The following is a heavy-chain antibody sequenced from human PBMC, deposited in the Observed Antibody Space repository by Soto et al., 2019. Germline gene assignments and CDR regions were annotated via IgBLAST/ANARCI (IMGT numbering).Heavy chain of an antibody. J-gene: IGHJ5*02. CDR1: GYSISSGYY. CDR2: IYHGGST. Sequence: SETLSLTCAVSGYSISSGYYWGWLRQPPGKGLEWIGGIYHGGSTYYNPSLNSRVTLSIDMTNNHVSLILNSVTAADTAVYYCARVGPWVPYYYDSSPYTFENWFDPWGQGTLVTVSS. V-gene: IGHV4-38-2*01. D-gene: IGHD3-22*01. CDR3: ARVGPWVPYYYDSSPYTFENWFDP.